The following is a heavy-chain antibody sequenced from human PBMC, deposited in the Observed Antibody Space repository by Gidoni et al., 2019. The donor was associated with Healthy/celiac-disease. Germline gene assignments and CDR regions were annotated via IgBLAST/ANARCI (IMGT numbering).Heavy chain of an antibody. V-gene: IGHV3-21*01. CDR1: ASTFSSYS. Sequence: EVQLVESGGGLVKPGGSLRLSFAAPASTFSSYSMNWVRQAPGKGLEWVSSISSSSSYIYYADSVKGRFTISRDNAKNSLYLQMNSLRAEDTAVYYCARSPWEQWLVQYFQHWGQGTLVTVCS. CDR2: ISSSSSYI. CDR3: ARSPWEQWLVQYFQH. J-gene: IGHJ1*01. D-gene: IGHD6-19*01.